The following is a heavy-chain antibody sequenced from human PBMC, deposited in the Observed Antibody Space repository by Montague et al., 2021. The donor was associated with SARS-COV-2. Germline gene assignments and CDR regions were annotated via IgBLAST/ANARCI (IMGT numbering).Heavy chain of an antibody. V-gene: IGHV4-39*01. CDR2: VHYGGST. D-gene: IGHD5-18*01. CDR1: GGSISGNSYY. Sequence: SETLSLTCTVSGGSISGNSYYWGWIRQPPGKGLQWIGGVHYGGSTYYNPSLESRVTTSVDTSKNQFSLRLSSVTAADTALYYCVCADTAVVTFDYWGQGTLVTVSS. J-gene: IGHJ4*02. CDR3: VCADTAVVTFDY.